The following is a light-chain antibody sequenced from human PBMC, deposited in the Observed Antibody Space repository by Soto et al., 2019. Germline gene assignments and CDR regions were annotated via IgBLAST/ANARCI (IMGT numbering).Light chain of an antibody. CDR2: GAS. Sequence: EIVLTQSPGTLSLSPGERATLSCRASQSVSSSLAWYQQKPGQAPRLLIHGASSRATGIPDRFSGSGSGTDFTLTISRLEPEDFAVYYCQQYCSSPPLTFGGGTKVEIK. J-gene: IGKJ4*01. CDR1: QSVSSS. V-gene: IGKV3-20*01. CDR3: QQYCSSPPLT.